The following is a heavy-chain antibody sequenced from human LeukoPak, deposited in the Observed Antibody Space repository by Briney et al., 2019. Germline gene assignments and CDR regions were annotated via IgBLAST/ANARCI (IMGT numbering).Heavy chain of an antibody. CDR2: ISGRGDYT. CDR1: GFTSSKSA. Sequence: GGSLRLSCAASGFTSSKSAMTWVRQAPGTGLEWVSAISGRGDYTYYADSVKGRFTISRDNSRNMLYLQMSSLRAGDTAVYYCAKREAEESGPIDCWGQGTQVTVSS. D-gene: IGHD5-12*01. CDR3: AKREAEESGPIDC. V-gene: IGHV3-23*01. J-gene: IGHJ4*02.